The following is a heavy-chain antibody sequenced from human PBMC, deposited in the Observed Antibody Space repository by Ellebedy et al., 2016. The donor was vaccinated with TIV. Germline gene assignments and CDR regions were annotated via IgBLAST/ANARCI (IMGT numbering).Heavy chain of an antibody. CDR3: ASGGDYFYDSSGYHDYFDS. V-gene: IGHV5-51*01. Sequence: GESLKISCRGSGYTFNTYWIGWVRQMPGRGLEWMGIIYPTDSDTTYSPSFQGQVTISADKSISTAYLQWDSLKASDTAMYYCASGGDYFYDSSGYHDYFDSWGQGTLVTVSS. CDR1: GYTFNTYW. D-gene: IGHD3-22*01. CDR2: IYPTDSDT. J-gene: IGHJ4*02.